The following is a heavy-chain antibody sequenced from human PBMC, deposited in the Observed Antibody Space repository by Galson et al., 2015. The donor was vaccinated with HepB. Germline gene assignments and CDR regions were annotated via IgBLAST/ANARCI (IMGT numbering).Heavy chain of an antibody. CDR3: ARDPSSNSNGMDV. D-gene: IGHD6-6*01. J-gene: IGHJ6*02. CDR2: IFYTGNS. V-gene: IGHV4-31*03. Sequence: TLYLTCTVSGGAISSGGYYWSWIRQHPGKGLEWIAFIFYTGNSYYNPSLKSRVTISVDTSKNQFSLKLNSVTAADTAVYYCARDPSSNSNGMDVWGQGTMVTVSS. CDR1: GGAISSGGYY.